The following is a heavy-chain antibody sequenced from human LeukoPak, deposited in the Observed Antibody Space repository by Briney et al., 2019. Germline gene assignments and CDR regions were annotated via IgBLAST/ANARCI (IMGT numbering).Heavy chain of an antibody. CDR1: GFTFSSYG. D-gene: IGHD2-2*01. CDR2: ISYDGSNK. J-gene: IGHJ5*02. V-gene: IGHV3-30*18. Sequence: GESLRLSCAASGFTFSSYGMHWVRQAPGKGLEWVAVISYDGSNKYYADSVKGRFTISRDNSKNTLYLQMNSLRAEDTAVYYCAKDSMRYCSSTSCLGRLDPWGQGTLVTVSS. CDR3: AKDSMRYCSSTSCLGRLDP.